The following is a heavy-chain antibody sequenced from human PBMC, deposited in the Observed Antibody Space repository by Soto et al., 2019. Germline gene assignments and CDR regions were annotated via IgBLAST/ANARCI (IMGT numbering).Heavy chain of an antibody. J-gene: IGHJ1*01. V-gene: IGHV4-39*02. CDR2: IYYSGAA. Sequence: SETLSLTCDVSGDSISSSTYYWGWIRQPLGKGLEWLASIYYSGAAYYNPSLRSRVSISVDTSNNRFSLALTSLTAADTAVYFCARLAYSGYFQTWGQGSLVTVSS. CDR1: GDSISSSTYY. CDR3: ARLAYSGYFQT. D-gene: IGHD2-21*01.